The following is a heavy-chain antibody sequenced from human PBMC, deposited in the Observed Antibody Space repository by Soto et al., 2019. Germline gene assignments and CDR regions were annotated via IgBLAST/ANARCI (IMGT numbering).Heavy chain of an antibody. J-gene: IGHJ4*02. CDR2: IYWDEDK. Sequence: QINWKESGPTVVKPTQTLTLTCTFAGFSLSTRGVGVGWIRQPPGKALEWLVVIYWDEDKRYSPSLKSRLTITKDTSTNQVVLTMTNMDPADTATYYCAHRRQELGFQHASFDYWGQGTLVTVSS. D-gene: IGHD1-26*01. CDR3: AHRRQELGFQHASFDY. CDR1: GFSLSTRGVG. V-gene: IGHV2-5*02.